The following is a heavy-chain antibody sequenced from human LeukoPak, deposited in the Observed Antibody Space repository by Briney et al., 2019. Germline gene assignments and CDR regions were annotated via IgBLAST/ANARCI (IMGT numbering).Heavy chain of an antibody. CDR3: AKDFRSSDWYGGFDD. D-gene: IGHD6-19*01. Sequence: PGRSLRLSYAVSGFRYDNYAMHCARQARGKGLEWVSSISWKSGTLVYADSVKGRFTISRDNAKNSLYLQMNSLRAEDTALYYCAKDFRSSDWYGGFDDWGQGTLVTVSS. J-gene: IGHJ4*02. CDR2: ISWKSGTL. CDR1: GFRYDNYA. V-gene: IGHV3-9*01.